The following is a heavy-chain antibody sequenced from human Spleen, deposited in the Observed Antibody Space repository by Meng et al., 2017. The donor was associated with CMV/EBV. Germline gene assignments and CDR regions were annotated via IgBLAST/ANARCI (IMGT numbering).Heavy chain of an antibody. J-gene: IGHJ4*02. V-gene: IGHV1-69*05. CDR2: IIPIFGTA. Sequence: TFSSYAISWVRQAPGQGLEWMGGIIPIFGTANYAQKFQGRVTITTDESTSTAYMELSSLRSEDTAVYYCARANENVVVPAATYFDYWGQGTLVTVSS. CDR3: ARANENVVVPAATYFDY. D-gene: IGHD2-2*01. CDR1: TFSSYA.